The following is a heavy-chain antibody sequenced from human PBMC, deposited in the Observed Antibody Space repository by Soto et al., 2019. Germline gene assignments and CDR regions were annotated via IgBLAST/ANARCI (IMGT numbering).Heavy chain of an antibody. CDR2: INHSGST. D-gene: IGHD4-17*01. CDR3: ASQTGDDYGDYDYGMDV. V-gene: IGHV4-34*01. CDR1: GGSFSGYY. J-gene: IGHJ6*02. Sequence: QVQLQQWGAGLLKPSETLSLTCAVYGGSFSGYYWSWIRQPPVKGLEWIGEINHSGSTNYNPSLKSRVTISVDTSKNQFSLKLSSVTAADTAVYYCASQTGDDYGDYDYGMDVWGQGTTVTVSS.